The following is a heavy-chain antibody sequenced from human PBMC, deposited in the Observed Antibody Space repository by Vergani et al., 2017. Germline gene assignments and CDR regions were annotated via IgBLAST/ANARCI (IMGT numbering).Heavy chain of an antibody. V-gene: IGHV1-8*01. D-gene: IGHD3/OR15-3a*01. CDR2: MNPKSGNT. CDR3: ARAFLDSKYRHNWFGP. J-gene: IGHJ5*02. CDR1: GYNFTSFD. Sequence: QAQLVQSGAEVRKPGASVKVSCKASGYNFTSFDINWVRLATGQGLEWMGWMNPKSGNTAYAAKFQGRITMTRDSSTDTAYMEMKSLRSEDTAIYFCARAFLDSKYRHNWFGPWGQGTVVTVSS.